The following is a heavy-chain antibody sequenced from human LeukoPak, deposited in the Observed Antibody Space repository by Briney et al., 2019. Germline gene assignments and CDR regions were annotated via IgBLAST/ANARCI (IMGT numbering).Heavy chain of an antibody. V-gene: IGHV4-31*03. Sequence: PQTLSLTCTVSGGSISSGGYYWSWICQHPGKGLEWIGYIYYSGSTYYNPSLKSRVTISVDTSKNQFSLKLSSVTAADTAVYYCARVMSGVGYSYGLYFDYWGQGTLVTVSS. CDR3: ARVMSGVGYSYGLYFDY. D-gene: IGHD5-18*01. J-gene: IGHJ4*02. CDR2: IYYSGST. CDR1: GGSISSGGYY.